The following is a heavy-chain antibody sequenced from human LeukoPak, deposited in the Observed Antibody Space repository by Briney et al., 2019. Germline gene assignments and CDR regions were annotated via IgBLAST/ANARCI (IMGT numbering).Heavy chain of an antibody. D-gene: IGHD3-22*01. CDR1: GGSISSGSYY. J-gene: IGHJ4*02. Sequence: SETLSLTCTVSGGSISSGSYYWSWIWQPAGKGLEWIGRIYTSGSTYYNPSLKSRVTISVDTSKNQFSLKLSSVTAADTAVYYCARGGYCSGGSCYGYYYDSSGYYFYWGQGTLVTVSS. CDR2: IYTSGST. CDR3: ARGGYCSGGSCYGYYYDSSGYYFY. V-gene: IGHV4-61*02.